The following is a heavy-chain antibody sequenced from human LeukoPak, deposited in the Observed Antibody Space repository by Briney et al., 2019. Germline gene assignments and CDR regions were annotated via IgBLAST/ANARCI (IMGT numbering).Heavy chain of an antibody. D-gene: IGHD6-13*01. CDR1: GGSIRSYY. Sequence: PSETLSLTCTVSGGSIRSYYWSWIRQPPGKGLEWIAYIYYSGSTYYNPSLKSRVTISVDTSKNQFSLKLSSVTAADTAVYYCARHVVGAAAGRLAYYYMDVWGKGTTVTISS. CDR3: ARHVVGAAAGRLAYYYMDV. V-gene: IGHV4-59*08. J-gene: IGHJ6*03. CDR2: IYYSGST.